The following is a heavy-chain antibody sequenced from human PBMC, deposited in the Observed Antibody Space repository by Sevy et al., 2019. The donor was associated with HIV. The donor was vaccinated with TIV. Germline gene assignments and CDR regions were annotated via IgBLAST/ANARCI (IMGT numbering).Heavy chain of an antibody. CDR1: GITLNTYA. J-gene: IGHJ4*02. CDR3: AKDRYCSGGNCPLDY. D-gene: IGHD2-15*01. CDR2: ISDSGSYT. Sequence: GGSLRLSCTAPGITLNTYAMKWVRQAPGKGLEWVSGISDSGSYTYYADSVKGRFTISRDNTKNTVSLQMNSLRAEDTAVYYCAKDRYCSGGNCPLDYWGRGTLVTVSS. V-gene: IGHV3-23*01.